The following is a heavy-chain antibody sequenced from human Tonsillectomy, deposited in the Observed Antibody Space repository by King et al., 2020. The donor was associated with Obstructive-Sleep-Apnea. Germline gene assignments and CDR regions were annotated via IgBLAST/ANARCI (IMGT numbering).Heavy chain of an antibody. J-gene: IGHJ3*02. Sequence: QLVESGAEVKKPGESLKISCKGSGYSFTSYWIGWVRQMPGKGLEWMGIIYPGDSDTRYSPSFQGQVTISADKSISTAYLQWSSLKASDTAMDYCARLDGSYGHRGAFDIWGQGTMVTVSS. CDR3: ARLDGSYGHRGAFDI. D-gene: IGHD1-26*01. CDR2: IYPGDSDT. V-gene: IGHV5-51*01. CDR1: GYSFTSYW.